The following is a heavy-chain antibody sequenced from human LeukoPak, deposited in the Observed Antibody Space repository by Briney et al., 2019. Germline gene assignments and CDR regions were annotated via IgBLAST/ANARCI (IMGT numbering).Heavy chain of an antibody. J-gene: IGHJ4*02. D-gene: IGHD2-2*01. CDR2: INHSGST. CDR1: GGSFSGHY. Sequence: SETLSLTCAVYGGSFSGHYWSWIRQPSGKGLEWIGEINHSGSTNYNPSLKSRVTISVDTSKNQFSLKLSSVTAADTGVYYCARGQYRRDYWGQGTLVTVSS. CDR3: ARGQYRRDY. V-gene: IGHV4-34*01.